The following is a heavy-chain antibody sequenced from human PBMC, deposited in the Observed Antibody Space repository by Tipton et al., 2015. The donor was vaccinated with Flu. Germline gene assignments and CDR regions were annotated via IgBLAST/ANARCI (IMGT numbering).Heavy chain of an antibody. D-gene: IGHD2-2*01. Sequence: TLSLTCTVSGGSISSYYWGWIRQPPGKGLEWIGSIYKTGITDYNPSLKSRVTLSLDTSKNQFSLKVRSVNAADTAVYYCAPSTRYWTGGHFFGWWGRGTQVTVSS. CDR3: APSTRYWTGGHFFGW. CDR2: IYKTGIT. J-gene: IGHJ4*02. CDR1: GGSISSYY. V-gene: IGHV4-59*12.